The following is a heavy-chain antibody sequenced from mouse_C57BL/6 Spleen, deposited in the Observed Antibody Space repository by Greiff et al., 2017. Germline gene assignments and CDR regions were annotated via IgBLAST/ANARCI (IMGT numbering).Heavy chain of an antibody. D-gene: IGHD1-1*01. CDR1: GFNIKDDY. J-gene: IGHJ4*01. CDR2: IDPENGDT. CDR3: TSYYYGSTLYAMDY. V-gene: IGHV14-4*01. Sequence: EVQGVESGAELVRPGASVKLSCTASGFNIKDDYMHWVKQRTEQGLEWIGWIDPENGDTEYAPKFQGKATITADTSSNTAYLQLSSLTSEDADVYYCTSYYYGSTLYAMDYWGQGTSVTVSS.